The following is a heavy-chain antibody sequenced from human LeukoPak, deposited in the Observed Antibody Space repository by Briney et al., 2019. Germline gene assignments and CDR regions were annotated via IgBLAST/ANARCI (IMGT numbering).Heavy chain of an antibody. CDR3: ATIAAAGRYFQH. D-gene: IGHD6-13*01. J-gene: IGHJ1*01. CDR2: IYYSGST. V-gene: IGHV4-59*08. CDR1: GGSISSYY. Sequence: SETLSLTCTVSGGSISSYYWSWIRQPPGKGLEWIGYIYYSGSTNYNPSLKSRVTISVDTSKNQFSLKLSSVTAADTAVYYCATIAAAGRYFQHWGQGTLVTVSS.